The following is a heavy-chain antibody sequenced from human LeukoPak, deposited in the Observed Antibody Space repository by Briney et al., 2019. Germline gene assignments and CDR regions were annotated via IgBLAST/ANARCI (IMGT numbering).Heavy chain of an antibody. Sequence: SETLSLTCTVSGGSISSSSYYWGWIRQPPGKGLEWIGSIYYSGSTYYNPSLKSRVTMSVDTSKNQFSLKLSSVTAADTAVYYCARVTRLRLGESLDPWGQGTLVTVSS. J-gene: IGHJ5*02. CDR3: ARVTRLRLGESLDP. CDR1: GGSISSSSYY. CDR2: IYYSGST. V-gene: IGHV4-39*07. D-gene: IGHD3-16*01.